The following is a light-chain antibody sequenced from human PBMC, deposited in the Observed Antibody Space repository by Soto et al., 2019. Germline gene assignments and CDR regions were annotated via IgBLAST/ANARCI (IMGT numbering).Light chain of an antibody. J-gene: IGKJ5*01. V-gene: IGKV3-11*01. CDR3: QQRYNWPIT. CDR2: ADS. Sequence: EIVLTQSPATLSLSPRETSTIXXRASQSVSGYIGGYQQKPGKAPRXLIYADSNRATGIPARFSGSGSGTDFTLTISSLEPEDFSVYYCQQRYNWPITFGQGTRLEIK. CDR1: QSVSGY.